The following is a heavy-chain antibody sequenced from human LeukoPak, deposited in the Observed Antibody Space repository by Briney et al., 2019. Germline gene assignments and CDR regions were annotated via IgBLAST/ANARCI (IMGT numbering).Heavy chain of an antibody. CDR2: IYYSGST. CDR1: GGSISSSSYY. Sequence: SETLSLTCTVSGGSISSSSYYWGWIRQPPGKGLEWVGSIYYSGSTYYNPSLKSRVTISVDTSKNQFSLKLSSVTAADTAVYYCARHPYDILTGYYGPFSTQFDYWGQGTLVTVSS. CDR3: ARHPYDILTGYYGPFSTQFDY. V-gene: IGHV4-39*01. J-gene: IGHJ4*02. D-gene: IGHD3-9*01.